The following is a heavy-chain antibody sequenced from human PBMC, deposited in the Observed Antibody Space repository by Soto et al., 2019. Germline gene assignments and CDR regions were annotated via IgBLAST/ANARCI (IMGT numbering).Heavy chain of an antibody. CDR2: ISWDDDK. V-gene: IGHV2-5*02. Sequence: QITLKESGPTLVKPTQTLTLTCTFSGFSLSTSGVGVGWIRQPPGKALEWLALISWDDDKRYSPSRKSRLTITKDTSKNQVVLTITNMDPVDTATYYCAHSRCGGDCLQSYSSHYYYGMDVWGQGTTVTVSS. J-gene: IGHJ6*02. CDR1: GFSLSTSGVG. D-gene: IGHD2-21*02. CDR3: AHSRCGGDCLQSYSSHYYYGMDV.